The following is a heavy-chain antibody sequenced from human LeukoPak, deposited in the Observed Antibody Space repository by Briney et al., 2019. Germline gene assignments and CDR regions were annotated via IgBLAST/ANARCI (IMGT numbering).Heavy chain of an antibody. V-gene: IGHV4-61*02. CDR1: GGSINSGTYY. J-gene: IGHJ4*02. CDR3: ARGEKGSSSGSINY. Sequence: PSQTLSLTCTVSGGSINSGTYYWSWIRQPAGKGLEWIGRMYTSGGTNYNPSLESRVTISVDTSKNQFSLKLSSVTAADTAVYYCARGEKGSSSGSINYWGQGTLVTVS. CDR2: MYTSGGT. D-gene: IGHD6-6*01.